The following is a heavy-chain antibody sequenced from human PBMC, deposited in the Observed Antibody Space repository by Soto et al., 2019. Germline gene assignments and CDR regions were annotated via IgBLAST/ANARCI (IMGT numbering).Heavy chain of an antibody. D-gene: IGHD1-26*01. J-gene: IGHJ6*02. CDR2: ISWNSGSI. Sequence: SLRLSCAASGFTFDDYAMHWVRQAPGKGLEWVSGISWNSGSIGYADSVKGRFTISRDNSKNTLYLQMNSLRAEDTAVYYCAKTNIVGATTKGYYYYGMDVWGQGTTVTVSS. CDR3: AKTNIVGATTKGYYYYGMDV. CDR1: GFTFDDYA. V-gene: IGHV3-9*01.